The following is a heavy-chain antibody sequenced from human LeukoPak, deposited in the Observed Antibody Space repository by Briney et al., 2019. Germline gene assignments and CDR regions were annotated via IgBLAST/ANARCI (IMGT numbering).Heavy chain of an antibody. Sequence: GGSLRLSCTAPGFTVSANNMNWVRQAPGKGLEWVSLVYAGGATHYAESVKGRFTISRDGSKETLWLQMNSLTTDDTAVYYCASLGGASRGCWGQGTLVTVSS. CDR1: GFTVSANN. CDR2: VYAGGAT. J-gene: IGHJ4*02. D-gene: IGHD3-3*01. V-gene: IGHV3-66*02. CDR3: ASLGGASRGC.